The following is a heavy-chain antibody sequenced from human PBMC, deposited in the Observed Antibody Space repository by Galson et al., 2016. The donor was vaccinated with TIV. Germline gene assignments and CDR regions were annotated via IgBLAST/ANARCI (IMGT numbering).Heavy chain of an antibody. CDR2: ISASGGNT. CDR3: AKSFQCFYDNSGYFPYGFHI. V-gene: IGHV3-23*01. Sequence: SLRLSCAASGFTFSSWPMSWVRRAPGKGLERVSAISASGGNTFYADSVKGRFTISRDNSKKTLYLQMDSLRAEDTAVYYCAKSFQCFYDNSGYFPYGFHIWGRGTMVTVSS. J-gene: IGHJ3*02. CDR1: GFTFSSWP. D-gene: IGHD3-22*01.